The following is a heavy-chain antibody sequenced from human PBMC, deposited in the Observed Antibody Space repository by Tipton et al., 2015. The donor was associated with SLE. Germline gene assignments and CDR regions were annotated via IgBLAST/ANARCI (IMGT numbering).Heavy chain of an antibody. CDR2: IDPSDSYT. V-gene: IGHV5-10-1*01. CDR3: AIHTPTFSDYFDY. CDR1: GYSFTSYW. J-gene: IGHJ4*02. Sequence: QSGPEVKKPGESLKISCIGSGYSFTSYWIGWVRQTPGKGLEWMGRIDPSDSYTNYSPSFQGHVTISADKSISTAYLQWSSLKASDTAMYYCAIHTPTFSDYFDYWGQGTLVTVSS.